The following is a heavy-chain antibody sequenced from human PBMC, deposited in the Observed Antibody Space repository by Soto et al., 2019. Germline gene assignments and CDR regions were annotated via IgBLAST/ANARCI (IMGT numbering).Heavy chain of an antibody. V-gene: IGHV3-30-3*01. D-gene: IGHD3-9*01. Sequence: PGGSLRISCAASGFTFRSYSMHLVRPGPGKGVEWVAVISYDGSNKYYADSVKGRFTISRDNSKNTLYLQMNSLRAEDTAVYYCARDGFLTGYYKRPYNWFDPWGQGTLVTVSS. CDR2: ISYDGSNK. J-gene: IGHJ5*02. CDR3: ARDGFLTGYYKRPYNWFDP. CDR1: GFTFRSYS.